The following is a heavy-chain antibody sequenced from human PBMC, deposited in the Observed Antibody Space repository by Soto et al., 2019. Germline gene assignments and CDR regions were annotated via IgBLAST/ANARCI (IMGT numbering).Heavy chain of an antibody. Sequence: VRLVQSGAEVKKTGSSVKVSCKASGGTFSNYAITWLRLAPGQGLEWLGGIIPVFGTVNYAQKFQGRVTITADESTSTAYMELNRLRSEDTAVYYCARDNPYTNSFGNWFDPWGQGTLVIVS. D-gene: IGHD6-13*01. CDR2: IIPVFGTV. CDR3: ARDNPYTNSFGNWFDP. CDR1: GGTFSNYA. J-gene: IGHJ5*02. V-gene: IGHV1-69*01.